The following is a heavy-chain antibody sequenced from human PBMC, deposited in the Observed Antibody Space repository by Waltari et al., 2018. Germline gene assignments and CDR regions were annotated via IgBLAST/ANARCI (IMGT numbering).Heavy chain of an antibody. V-gene: IGHV4-34*01. J-gene: IGHJ6*02. CDR3: ARGRWLVQPLYYYYYGMDV. Sequence: QVQLQQWGAGLLKPSETLSLTCAVYGGSFSGYSWTWIRPPPGTGLEWIGEINHSGSTNYNPSLKSRVTISVDTSKNQFSLKLSSVTAADTAVYYCARGRWLVQPLYYYYYGMDVWGQGTTVTVSS. CDR2: INHSGST. D-gene: IGHD6-19*01. CDR1: GGSFSGYS.